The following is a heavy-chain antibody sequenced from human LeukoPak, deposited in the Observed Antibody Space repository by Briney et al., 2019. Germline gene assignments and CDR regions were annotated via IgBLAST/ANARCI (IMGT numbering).Heavy chain of an antibody. CDR3: ARVGTTTLAYY. CDR1: GFTVSSSY. Sequence: PGGSLRLSCAASGFTVSSSYMSWVRQAPGKGLEWVSIIYSGGTTYYVDSVEGRFTVSRDSSKNTLYLQMNNLRSEDTAVYYCARVGTTTLAYYWGQGTLVTVSS. J-gene: IGHJ4*02. D-gene: IGHD1-26*01. CDR2: IYSGGTT. V-gene: IGHV3-53*01.